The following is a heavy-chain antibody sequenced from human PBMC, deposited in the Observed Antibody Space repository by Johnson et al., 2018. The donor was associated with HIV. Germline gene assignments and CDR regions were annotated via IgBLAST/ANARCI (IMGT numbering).Heavy chain of an antibody. Sequence: QVQLVESGGGWIQPGGVPETLLCSLTFRNCAFQWVRQAPGKGLEWVAVISYDGSNKYYVDSVKGRFTISRDSSKNTLYLQMNSLRPEDTAVYYCAKHNGLDSSWPFDAFDIWGQGTRVTVSS. CDR3: AKHNGLDSSWPFDAFDI. V-gene: IGHV3-30*18. CDR2: ISYDGSNK. D-gene: IGHD6-13*01. CDR1: TFRNCA. J-gene: IGHJ3*02.